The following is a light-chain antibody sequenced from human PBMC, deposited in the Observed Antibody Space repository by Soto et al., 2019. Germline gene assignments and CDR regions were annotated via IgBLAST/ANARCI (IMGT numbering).Light chain of an antibody. V-gene: IGKV3-20*01. CDR2: GAS. CDR3: QQYGRSPDP. CDR1: QSVSSSY. J-gene: IGKJ2*01. Sequence: EIVLTQSPGTLSLSPGERATLSCRASQSVSSSYLAWYQQKPGQAPRLLIYGASSRATGIPDRFSGSGSGTDFTLPISRLEPEDFEVYYCQQYGRSPDPFGQGTKLEIK.